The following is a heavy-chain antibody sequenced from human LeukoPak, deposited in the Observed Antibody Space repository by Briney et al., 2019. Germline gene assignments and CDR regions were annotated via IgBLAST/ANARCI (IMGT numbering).Heavy chain of an antibody. D-gene: IGHD6-13*01. CDR3: AKDGLAAAGWFDY. J-gene: IGHJ4*02. CDR1: GFTFSYYG. Sequence: PGGSLRLSCAASGFTFSYYGMHWVRQAPGKGLEWVAVISYDGGSKYYADSVKARFTISRDNSKNTLYLQMNSLRAEDTAVYYCAKDGLAAAGWFDYWGQGTPVTVSS. V-gene: IGHV3-30*18. CDR2: ISYDGGSK.